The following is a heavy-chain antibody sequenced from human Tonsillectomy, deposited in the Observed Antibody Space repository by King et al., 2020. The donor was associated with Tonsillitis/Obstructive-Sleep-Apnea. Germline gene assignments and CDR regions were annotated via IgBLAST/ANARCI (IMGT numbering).Heavy chain of an antibody. CDR2: ISSSSSYI. Sequence: VQLVESGGGLVKPGGSLRLSCAASGFSFSTYSMNWVRQAPGKGLEWVSSISSSSSYIYYADSVKGRFTISRDNAKNSLYLQMNSLRAEDTAVYYCARDTTRDYAFWSGYYTGYYMDVWGKGTTVTVSS. D-gene: IGHD3-3*01. J-gene: IGHJ6*03. CDR3: ARDTTRDYAFWSGYYTGYYMDV. V-gene: IGHV3-21*01. CDR1: GFSFSTYS.